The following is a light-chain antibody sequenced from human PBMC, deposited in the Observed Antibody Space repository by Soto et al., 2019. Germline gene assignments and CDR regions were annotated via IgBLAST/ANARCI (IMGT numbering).Light chain of an antibody. CDR1: SSDVGGYNY. V-gene: IGLV2-14*01. CDR3: SSYTCSRTLV. Sequence: QSALTQPASVSGSPGQSITISCTGTSSDVGGYNYVSWYQQHPGKAPKLMIYDVSNRPSGVSNRFSGSKSGNTASLTISGLQAEDEADYYCSSYTCSRTLVFGTGTKVTVL. J-gene: IGLJ1*01. CDR2: DVS.